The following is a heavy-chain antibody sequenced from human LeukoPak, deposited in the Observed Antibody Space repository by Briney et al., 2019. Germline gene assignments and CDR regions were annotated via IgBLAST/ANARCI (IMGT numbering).Heavy chain of an antibody. D-gene: IGHD6-13*01. V-gene: IGHV3-11*01. Sequence: KTGGSLRLSCAASGFTFSDYYMSWIRQAPGKGLERVSYISSSGSTIYYADSVKGRFTISRDNAKNSLYLQMNRLRAEDTAVYYCARVIAAAGSHFDYWGQGTLVTVSS. CDR1: GFTFSDYY. J-gene: IGHJ4*02. CDR2: ISSSGSTI. CDR3: ARVIAAAGSHFDY.